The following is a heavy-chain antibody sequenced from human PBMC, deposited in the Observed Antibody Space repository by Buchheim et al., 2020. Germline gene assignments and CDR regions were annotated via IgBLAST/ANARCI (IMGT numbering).Heavy chain of an antibody. Sequence: QVQLVESGGGVVQPGRSLRLSCAASGFTFSSYAMHWVRQAPGKGLEWVAVISYDGSNKYYADSVKGRFTISRDNSKNTLYLQMNSLRAEDTAVYYCARDLGYDSSGHFDYWGQGTL. CDR2: ISYDGSNK. CDR1: GFTFSSYA. V-gene: IGHV3-30-3*01. D-gene: IGHD3-22*01. J-gene: IGHJ4*02. CDR3: ARDLGYDSSGHFDY.